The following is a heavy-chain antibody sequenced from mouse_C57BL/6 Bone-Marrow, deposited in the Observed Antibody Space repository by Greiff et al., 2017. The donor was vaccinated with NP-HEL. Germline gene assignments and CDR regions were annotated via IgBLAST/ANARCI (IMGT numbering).Heavy chain of an antibody. D-gene: IGHD4-1*01. CDR3: ARELTGTQAWFAY. Sequence: VQLQQPGAELVKPGASVKLSCKASGYTFTSYWMQWVKQRPGQGLEWIGEIDPSDSYTNYNQKFKGKATLTVDKSSSTAYMQLSSLTSEDSAVYYCARELTGTQAWFAYWGQGTLVTVSA. V-gene: IGHV1-50*01. CDR1: GYTFTSYW. J-gene: IGHJ3*01. CDR2: IDPSDSYT.